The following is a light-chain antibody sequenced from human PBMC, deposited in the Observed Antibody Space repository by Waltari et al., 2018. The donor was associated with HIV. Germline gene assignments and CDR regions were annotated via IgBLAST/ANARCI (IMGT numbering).Light chain of an antibody. CDR2: KND. Sequence: QSVLTQPPSASGTPGQRVTISCSGSSSNIGSNYVYWFQQLPGTLPRRLIYKNDQRPSGVPDRFTGSKSGTAASLAISGLRSEDETDYSCVAWDDSLSGLLFGGGTKLTVL. V-gene: IGLV1-47*01. J-gene: IGLJ3*02. CDR3: VAWDDSLSGLL. CDR1: SSNIGSNY.